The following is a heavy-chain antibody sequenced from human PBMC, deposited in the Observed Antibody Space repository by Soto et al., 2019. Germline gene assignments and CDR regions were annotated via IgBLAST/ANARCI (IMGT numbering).Heavy chain of an antibody. CDR3: ARERSGGVVVVAAYFGN. Sequence: QVQLVESGGGVVQPGRSLRLSCAASGFTLSSYAMHWVRQAPGKGLEWVAVISYDGSNKYYADSVKGRFTISRDNSKNTLYLQMNSLRAEDTAVYYCARERSGGVVVVAAYFGNWGQGTLVTVSS. V-gene: IGHV3-30*04. D-gene: IGHD2-15*01. CDR1: GFTLSSYA. CDR2: ISYDGSNK. J-gene: IGHJ4*02.